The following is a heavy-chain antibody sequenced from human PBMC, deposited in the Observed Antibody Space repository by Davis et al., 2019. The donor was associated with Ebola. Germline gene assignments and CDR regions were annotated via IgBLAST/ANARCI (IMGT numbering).Heavy chain of an antibody. CDR1: GYTFTGYY. Sequence: ASVKVSCKASGYTFTGYYMHWVRQAPGQGLEWMGWINPNSGGTNYAQKFQDWVTMTRDTSISTAYMELSRLRSDDTAVYYCARDNWDGSGSLPLDYWGQGTLVTVSS. D-gene: IGHD3-10*01. V-gene: IGHV1-2*04. CDR3: ARDNWDGSGSLPLDY. J-gene: IGHJ4*02. CDR2: INPNSGGT.